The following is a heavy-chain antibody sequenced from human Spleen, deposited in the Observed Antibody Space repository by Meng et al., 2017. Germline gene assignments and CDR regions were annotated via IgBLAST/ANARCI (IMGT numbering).Heavy chain of an antibody. D-gene: IGHD4-17*01. V-gene: IGHV3-73*01. CDR3: ARVAYGDSLSRFDP. CDR1: GVSFSGSD. Sequence: GESLKISCAVSGVSFSGSDIHWVRQASGKGLEWVGRIETKPNSYATSYAASVRGRFTISRDDSKNTAYLQMNSLRAEDTAVYYCARVAYGDSLSRFDPWGQGTLVTVSS. J-gene: IGHJ5*02. CDR2: IETKPNSYAT.